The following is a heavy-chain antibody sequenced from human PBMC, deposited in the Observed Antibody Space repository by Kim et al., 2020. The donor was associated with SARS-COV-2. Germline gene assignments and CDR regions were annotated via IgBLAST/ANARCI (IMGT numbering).Heavy chain of an antibody. J-gene: IGHJ4*02. V-gene: IGHV3-23*01. Sequence: PDAVEGPFTIARDTSKNTLYLQMNSLRAEDTAVYYCAKVEELYGDYFDYWGQGTLVTVSS. CDR3: AKVEELYGDYFDY. D-gene: IGHD4-17*01.